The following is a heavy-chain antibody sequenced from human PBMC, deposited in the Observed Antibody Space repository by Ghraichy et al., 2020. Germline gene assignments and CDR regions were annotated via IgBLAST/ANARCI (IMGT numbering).Heavy chain of an antibody. CDR2: INHSGST. V-gene: IGHV4-34*01. D-gene: IGHD6-13*01. CDR3: ARIWVGSSFRDAFDI. J-gene: IGHJ3*02. CDR1: GGSFSGYY. Sequence: ESLNISCAVYGGSFSGYYWSWIRQPPGKGLEWIGEINHSGSTNYNPSLKSRVTISVDTSKNQFSLKLSSVTAADTAVYYCARIWVGSSFRDAFDIWGQGTMVTVSS.